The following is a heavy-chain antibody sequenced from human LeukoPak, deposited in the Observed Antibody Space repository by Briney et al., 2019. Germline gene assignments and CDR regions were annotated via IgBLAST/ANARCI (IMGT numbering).Heavy chain of an antibody. V-gene: IGHV4-59*01. J-gene: IGHJ4*02. CDR2: LYYGGST. CDR1: GASISSYY. D-gene: IGHD7-27*01. CDR3: ARAPHWDRPFDC. Sequence: SETLSLTCTVSGASISSYYWSWIRQPPGKGLEWICYLYYGGSTNYTPSLKSRVTISVDTSKNQFSLKLNSVTAADTAVYYCARAPHWDRPFDCWGQGILVTVSS.